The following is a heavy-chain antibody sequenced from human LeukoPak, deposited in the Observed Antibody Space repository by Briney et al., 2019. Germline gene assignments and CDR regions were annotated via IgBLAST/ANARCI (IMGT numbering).Heavy chain of an antibody. V-gene: IGHV4-39*01. CDR3: ARLFLASRHFDL. J-gene: IGHJ4*02. Sequence: PSETLSLTCSVSGGSLSSISYHWGWIRQPPGQGLEWIGSMYYTGTTYYNPSLKSRVTIFADTSKNQFSLRLISVTAADTALYFCARLFLASRHFDLWGQGTLVTVSS. D-gene: IGHD6-6*01. CDR2: MYYTGTT. CDR1: GGSLSSISYH.